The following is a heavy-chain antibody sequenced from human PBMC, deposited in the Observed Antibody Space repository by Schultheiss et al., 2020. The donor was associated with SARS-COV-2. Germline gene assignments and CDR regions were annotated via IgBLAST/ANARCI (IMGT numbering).Heavy chain of an antibody. CDR3: ARVPVPNWNHDDAFDI. Sequence: SQTLSLTCTVSGGSISSYYWSWIRQPPGKGLEWIGYIYNSGSTNYNPSLKSRVTISVDTSKNQFSLKLSSVTAADTAVYYCARVPVPNWNHDDAFDIWGQGTMVTVSS. V-gene: IGHV4-59*01. D-gene: IGHD1-14*01. CDR2: IYNSGST. J-gene: IGHJ3*02. CDR1: GGSISSYY.